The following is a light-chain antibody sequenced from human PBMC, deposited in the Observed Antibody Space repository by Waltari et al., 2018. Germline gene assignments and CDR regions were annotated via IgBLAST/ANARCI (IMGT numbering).Light chain of an antibody. CDR2: WTS. Sequence: DIVMTQFPDSLPVSLSERATMTCKSSQNLIYGSNNKNYLSWYQQKAGQPPTLFIYWTSWRESGVPDRFSCSWSGTDFTLTINSLQADDVAVYYCQQYHTSPWTFGQGTKLEIK. V-gene: IGKV4-1*01. J-gene: IGKJ1*01. CDR3: QQYHTSPWT. CDR1: QNLIYGSNNKNY.